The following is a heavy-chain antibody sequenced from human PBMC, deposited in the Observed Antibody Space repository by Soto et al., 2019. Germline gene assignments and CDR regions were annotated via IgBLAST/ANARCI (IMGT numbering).Heavy chain of an antibody. CDR3: ARHSTYYDSSGYALPDYYYYGMDV. J-gene: IGHJ6*02. V-gene: IGHV4-61*08. Sequence: SETLSLTCTVSGDSISSADYYWSWIRQPPGKGLEWIGYIYYSGSTNYNPSLKSRVTISVDTSKNQFSLKLSSVTAADTAVYYCARHSTYYDSSGYALPDYYYYGMDVWGQGTTVT. CDR1: GDSISSADYY. CDR2: IYYSGST. D-gene: IGHD3-22*01.